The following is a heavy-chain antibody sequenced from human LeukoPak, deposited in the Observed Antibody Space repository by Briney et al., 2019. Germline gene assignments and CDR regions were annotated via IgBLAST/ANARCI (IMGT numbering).Heavy chain of an antibody. Sequence: GASVKVSCKASGYTFTGYYMHWVRQAPGQGLEWMGGIIPIFGTANYAQKFQGRVTITADESTSTAYMELSSLRSEDTAVYYCARSRRIIPFDYWGQGTLVTVSS. CDR2: IIPIFGTA. J-gene: IGHJ4*02. CDR1: GYTFTGYY. D-gene: IGHD2-15*01. V-gene: IGHV1-69*13. CDR3: ARSRRIIPFDY.